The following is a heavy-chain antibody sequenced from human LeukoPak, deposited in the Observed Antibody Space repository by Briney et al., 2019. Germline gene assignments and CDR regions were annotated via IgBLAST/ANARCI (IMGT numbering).Heavy chain of an antibody. D-gene: IGHD2-15*01. CDR1: GFTFGDYA. J-gene: IGHJ5*02. CDR2: IRSKAYGGTT. V-gene: IGHV3-49*04. Sequence: GGSLRLSCTASGFTFGDYAMSWVRQAPEKGREWVGFIRSKAYGGTTEYAASVKGRFTISRDDSKSIAYQQMNSLKTEDTAVYYCTRGILGYCSGGSCYEWFDPWGQGTLVTVSS. CDR3: TRGILGYCSGGSCYEWFDP.